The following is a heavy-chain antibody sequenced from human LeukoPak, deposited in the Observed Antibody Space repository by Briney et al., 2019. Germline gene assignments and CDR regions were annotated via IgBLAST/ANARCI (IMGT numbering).Heavy chain of an antibody. CDR1: GASFSGYY. Sequence: PSETLSLTCAVYGASFSGYYWSWIRQSPGKGLEWIGEIFHSGTTNYNPSLKSRVTMSVDTSKNHFSLKLSSVTAADTAVYYCAGHARVAAHTNHLDYWGQGTLVTVSS. J-gene: IGHJ4*02. D-gene: IGHD6-6*01. V-gene: IGHV4-34*12. CDR2: IFHSGTT. CDR3: AGHARVAAHTNHLDY.